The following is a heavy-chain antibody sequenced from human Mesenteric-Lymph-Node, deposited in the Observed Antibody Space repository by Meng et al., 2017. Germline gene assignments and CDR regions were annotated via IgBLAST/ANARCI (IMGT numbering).Heavy chain of an antibody. Sequence: QVQLVQSGAEVKKPGSSVKVSCKASGGKFTSFVFNWVRQAPGQGLEWMGGIIPILGTTNYAEKFRGRLTISADTSARTAYMELTSLNSDETAVYYCARLGLGLAHWGQGTLVTVSS. J-gene: IGHJ4*02. V-gene: IGHV1-69*10. CDR2: IIPILGTT. D-gene: IGHD3-16*01. CDR3: ARLGLGLAH. CDR1: GGKFTSFV.